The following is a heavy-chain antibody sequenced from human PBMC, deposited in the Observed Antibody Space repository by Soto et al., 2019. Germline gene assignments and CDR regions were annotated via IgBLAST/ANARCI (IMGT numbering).Heavy chain of an antibody. Sequence: SETLSLTCAVSGGSISSGGYSWNWIRQPPGKGLEWIGYIYQSGSTHYNPSLKGRVTISVDRSKNQFSLKLSSVTAADTAVYYCARDQHEGNWFDPWGHGTLVTVSS. J-gene: IGHJ5*02. V-gene: IGHV4-30-2*01. CDR2: IYQSGST. CDR3: ARDQHEGNWFDP. CDR1: GGSISSGGYS.